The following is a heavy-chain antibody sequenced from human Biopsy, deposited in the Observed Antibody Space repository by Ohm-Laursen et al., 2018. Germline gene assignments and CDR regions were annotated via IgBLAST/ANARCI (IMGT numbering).Heavy chain of an antibody. CDR3: ARGSNDFGGLYFPR. CDR1: GGSFTGHY. J-gene: IGHJ4*02. Sequence: SETLSLTCTVSGGSFTGHYWTWIRQPPGKGLEWIGHISYTGYTSYNASLKSRVTISVDTSRNHFSLRLSSLAAADTAVYHCARGSNDFGGLYFPRWGQGTLVTVSS. D-gene: IGHD4-23*01. V-gene: IGHV4-59*11. CDR2: ISYTGYT.